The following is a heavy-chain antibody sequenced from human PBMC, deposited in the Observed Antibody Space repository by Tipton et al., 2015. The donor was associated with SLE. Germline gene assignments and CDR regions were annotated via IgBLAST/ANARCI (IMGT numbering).Heavy chain of an antibody. V-gene: IGHV4-38-2*01. CDR2: IYYSGST. D-gene: IGHD3-22*01. Sequence: TLSLTCAVSGYSISSGYYWGWIRQPPGKGLEWIGSIYYSGSTYYNPSLKSRVTISVDTSKNQFSLKLSSVTAADTAVYYCARQDSNGYWSFDYWGQGTLVTVSS. CDR1: GYSISSGYY. J-gene: IGHJ4*02. CDR3: ARQDSNGYWSFDY.